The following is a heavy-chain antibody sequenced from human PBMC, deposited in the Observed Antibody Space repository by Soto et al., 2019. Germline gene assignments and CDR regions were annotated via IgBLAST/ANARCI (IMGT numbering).Heavy chain of an antibody. D-gene: IGHD3-3*01. CDR1: GGSISSYY. Sequence: SETLSLTCTVSGGSISSYYWSWIRQPPGKGLEWIGYIYYSGSTNYNPYLKSRVTISVDTSKNQFSLKLSSVTAADTAVYYCARVIIWSGAYYFDYWGQGTLVTVSS. J-gene: IGHJ4*02. V-gene: IGHV4-59*12. CDR2: IYYSGST. CDR3: ARVIIWSGAYYFDY.